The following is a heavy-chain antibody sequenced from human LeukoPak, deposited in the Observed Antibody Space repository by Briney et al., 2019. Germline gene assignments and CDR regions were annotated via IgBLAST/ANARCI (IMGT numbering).Heavy chain of an antibody. CDR2: ISRSSSYI. V-gene: IGHV3-21*01. CDR1: GFTFSSYS. D-gene: IGHD3-10*01. J-gene: IGHJ4*02. Sequence: GGSLRLSCAASGFTFSSYSMNWVRKAPGKGLDWVSSISRSSSYIYYADSVKGRFTLSRDNSKNALYLQMNSLRAEDTAVYYCAKGGLGSGGYLVYWGQGTLVTVSS. CDR3: AKGGLGSGGYLVY.